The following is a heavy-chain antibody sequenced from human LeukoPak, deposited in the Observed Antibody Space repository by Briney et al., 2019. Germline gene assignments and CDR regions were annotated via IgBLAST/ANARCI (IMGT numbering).Heavy chain of an antibody. CDR3: ARASSQWLVPD. J-gene: IGHJ4*02. Sequence: ASVKVSCKACGYTFTSYGISWVRQAPGQGLEWMGWISAYNGNTNYAQKLQGRVTMTTDTSTSTAYMELRSLRSEDTAVYYCARASSQWLVPDWGQGTLVTVSS. V-gene: IGHV1-18*01. CDR2: ISAYNGNT. CDR1: GYTFTSYG. D-gene: IGHD6-19*01.